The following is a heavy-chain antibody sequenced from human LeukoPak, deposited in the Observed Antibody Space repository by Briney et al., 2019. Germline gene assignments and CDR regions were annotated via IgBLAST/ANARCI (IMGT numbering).Heavy chain of an antibody. Sequence: GRSLRLSCAASGFTFSSYSIHWVRQAPGKGLEWVAVISYDGSNKYYADSVKGRFTISRDNAKNSLYLQMNSLRAEDTALYYCAKDISAFGGYSYGLDYWGQGTLVTVSS. V-gene: IGHV3-30*18. CDR1: GFTFSSYS. CDR3: AKDISAFGGYSYGLDY. J-gene: IGHJ4*02. D-gene: IGHD5-18*01. CDR2: ISYDGSNK.